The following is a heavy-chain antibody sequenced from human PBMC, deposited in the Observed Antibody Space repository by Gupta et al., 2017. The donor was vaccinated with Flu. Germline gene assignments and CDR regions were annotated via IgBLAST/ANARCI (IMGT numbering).Heavy chain of an antibody. J-gene: IGHJ6*03. D-gene: IGHD2-2*01. V-gene: IGHV3-30*18. CDR3: AKQDQPPLMYYYYYMDV. CDR1: GFPFRPYG. Sequence: QVKLVESGGGVVQSGRSLRLSCAASGFPFRPYGMHWVRQAPGKGLECVAFISYDGGSKYYADSVKGRFTISRDNSKNTLYLQVNSLRAEDTAVYYCAKQDQPPLMYYYYYMDVWGKGTTVIVSS. CDR2: ISYDGGSK.